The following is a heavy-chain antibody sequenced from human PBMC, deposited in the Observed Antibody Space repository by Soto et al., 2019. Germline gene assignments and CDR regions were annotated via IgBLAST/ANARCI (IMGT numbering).Heavy chain of an antibody. D-gene: IGHD4-17*01. V-gene: IGHV1-46*02. CDR2: INLRGGTT. J-gene: IGHJ4*02. CDR3: ARGPDDSDVPRWDH. CDR1: GYNFNQYY. Sequence: QVQLVQSGPEVRKPGASVRLSCATSGYNFNQYYIHWVRQGPGQGLEWMGIINLRGGTTEFAHKFRGIVTVTGDTSTRTAYMELSSLRSEDTAVYFCARGPDDSDVPRWDHWGQGTLITVSS.